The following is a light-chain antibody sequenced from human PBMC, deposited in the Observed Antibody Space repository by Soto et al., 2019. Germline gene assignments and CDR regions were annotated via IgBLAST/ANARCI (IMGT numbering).Light chain of an antibody. J-gene: IGKJ5*01. Sequence: DIQMTQSPSSLSASVGYRVTITCRARQNINSYLNWYQQKPGKAPKLLIYAASSLQSGVPSRFSGSGSGTDFTLTISSLQPEDFATYYCQQSYSTPPITFGQGTRLEIK. CDR2: AAS. CDR1: QNINSY. V-gene: IGKV1-39*01. CDR3: QQSYSTPPIT.